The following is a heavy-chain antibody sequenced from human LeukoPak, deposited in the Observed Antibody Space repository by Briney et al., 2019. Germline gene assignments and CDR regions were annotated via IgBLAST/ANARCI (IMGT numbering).Heavy chain of an antibody. D-gene: IGHD5-12*01. Sequence: GGSLRLSCAASGFTFSSYGMHWVRQAPGKGLEWVAFIRYDGSNKYYADSVKGRFAISRDNSKDTLYLQMNSLRAEDTAVYYCAKDLRIVATIGDDFDYWGQGTLVTVSS. CDR3: AKDLRIVATIGDDFDY. J-gene: IGHJ4*02. V-gene: IGHV3-30*02. CDR2: IRYDGSNK. CDR1: GFTFSSYG.